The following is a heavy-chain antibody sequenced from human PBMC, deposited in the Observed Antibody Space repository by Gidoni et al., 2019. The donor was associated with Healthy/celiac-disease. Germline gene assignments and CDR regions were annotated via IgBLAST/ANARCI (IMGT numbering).Heavy chain of an antibody. Sequence: TVSGGSISSYYWSWIRQPPGKGLEWIGYIYYSGSTNYNPSLKSRVTISVDTSKNQFSLTLSSVTAADTAVYYCAREGDGHKGFDYWGQGTLVTVS. J-gene: IGHJ4*02. CDR3: AREGDGHKGFDY. CDR2: IYYSGST. V-gene: IGHV4-59*01. CDR1: GGSISSYY.